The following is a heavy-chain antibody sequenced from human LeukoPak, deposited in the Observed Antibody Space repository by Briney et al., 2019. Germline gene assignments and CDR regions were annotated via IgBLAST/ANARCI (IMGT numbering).Heavy chain of an antibody. CDR1: GFTFSSYG. D-gene: IGHD3-10*01. Sequence: GGSLRLSCAASGFTFSSYGMHWVRQAPGKGLEWVAFIRYDGSNKYYADSVKGRFTISRDNSKNTLYLQMNSLRAEDTAVYYCAKDRERLLWFGDAWGQGTLVTVSS. V-gene: IGHV3-30*02. CDR3: AKDRERLLWFGDA. CDR2: IRYDGSNK. J-gene: IGHJ5*02.